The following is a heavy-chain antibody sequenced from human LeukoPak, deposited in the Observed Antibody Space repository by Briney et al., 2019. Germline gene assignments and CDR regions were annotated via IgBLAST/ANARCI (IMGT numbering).Heavy chain of an antibody. CDR1: GFTVSSNY. CDR3: ARDSGYCSGGSCYRWFDP. Sequence: GGSLRLSCAASGFTVSSNYMSWVRQAPGKGLEWVSVIYSGGSTYYADSVKGRFTIPRDNSKNTLYLQMNSLRAEDTAVYYCARDSGYCSGGSCYRWFDPWGQGTLVTVSS. J-gene: IGHJ5*02. CDR2: IYSGGST. V-gene: IGHV3-66*02. D-gene: IGHD2-15*01.